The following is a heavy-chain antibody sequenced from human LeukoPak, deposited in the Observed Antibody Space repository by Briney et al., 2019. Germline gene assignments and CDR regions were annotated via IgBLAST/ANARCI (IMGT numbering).Heavy chain of an antibody. V-gene: IGHV3-23*01. CDR2: ISGSGGST. CDR1: GFTFSSYA. J-gene: IGHJ4*02. D-gene: IGHD1-26*01. CDR3: AKSDGGSYYGGDY. Sequence: GGSLRLSCAASGFTFSSYAMSWVRQAPGKGLEWVLAISGSGGSTYYADSVKGRFTISRDNSKNTLYLQMNSLRAEDTAVYYCAKSDGGSYYGGDYWGQGTLVTVSS.